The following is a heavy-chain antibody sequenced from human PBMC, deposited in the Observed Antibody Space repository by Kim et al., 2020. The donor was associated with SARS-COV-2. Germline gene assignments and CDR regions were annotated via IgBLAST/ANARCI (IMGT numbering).Heavy chain of an antibody. Sequence: SETLSLTCTVSGGSISSSSYYWGWIRQPPGKGLEWIGSIYYSGSTYYNPSLKSRVTISVDTSKNQFSLKLSSVTAADTAVYYCARQVFGDYYGSGIMRWFDPWGQGTLVTVSS. CDR2: IYYSGST. V-gene: IGHV4-39*01. CDR1: GGSISSSSYY. J-gene: IGHJ5*02. CDR3: ARQVFGDYYGSGIMRWFDP. D-gene: IGHD3-10*01.